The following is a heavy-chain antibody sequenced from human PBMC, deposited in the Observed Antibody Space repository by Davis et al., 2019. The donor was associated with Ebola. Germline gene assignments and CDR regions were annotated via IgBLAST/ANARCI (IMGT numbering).Heavy chain of an antibody. Sequence: SVKVSCKASGGTFSSYAISWVRQAPGQGLEWMGGIIPIFGTANYAQKFQGRVTITADKSTSTAYMELSSLRSDDTAVYYCAREGYCSSTSCFPYYYYYGMDVWGQGTTVTVSS. J-gene: IGHJ6*02. V-gene: IGHV1-69*06. CDR2: IIPIFGTA. D-gene: IGHD2-2*01. CDR3: AREGYCSSTSCFPYYYYYGMDV. CDR1: GGTFSSYA.